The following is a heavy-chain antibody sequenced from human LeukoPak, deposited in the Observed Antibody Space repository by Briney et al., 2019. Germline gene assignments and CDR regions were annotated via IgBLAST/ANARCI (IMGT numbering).Heavy chain of an antibody. D-gene: IGHD6-19*01. J-gene: IGHJ3*02. CDR2: NSGSGDST. CDR3: AKPCRSGLSPFDAFDI. V-gene: IGHV3-23*01. Sequence: GGSLRLSCAASGFTFSSYAMSWVRQAPGKGLEWVSANSGSGDSTYYADSVKGRFTISRDNSKNTLYLQKNSLRAEDTAVYYCAKPCRSGLSPFDAFDIWGQGTMVTVSS. CDR1: GFTFSSYA.